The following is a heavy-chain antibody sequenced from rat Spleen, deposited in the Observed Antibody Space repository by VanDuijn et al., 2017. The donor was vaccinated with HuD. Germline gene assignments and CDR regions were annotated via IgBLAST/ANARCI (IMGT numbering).Heavy chain of an antibody. Sequence: EVQLVESGGGLVQPGRSLKLSCAASGFTFSDYYMAWVRQAPKKGLEWVASISYEGSSTYYGDSVKGRFTISRDNEKSTLYLQMNSLRSEDTATYYCARRGYNNQWYFDFWGPGTMVTVSS. CDR2: ISYEGSST. CDR1: GFTFSDYY. D-gene: IGHD1-10*01. CDR3: ARRGYNNQWYFDF. V-gene: IGHV5-22*01. J-gene: IGHJ1*01.